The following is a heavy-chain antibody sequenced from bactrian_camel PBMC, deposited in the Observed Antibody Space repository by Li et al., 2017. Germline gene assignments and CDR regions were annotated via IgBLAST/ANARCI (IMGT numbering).Heavy chain of an antibody. CDR3: AAGYMLVGGENDCASGAALDGGDNT. D-gene: IGHD3*01. CDR2: LRVDGSA. J-gene: IGHJ6*01. V-gene: IGHV3S55*01. Sequence: HVQLVESGGGSVQRGESLRLSCVVSGFSFDAVDMAWYRQGPGEKCELVSTLRVDGSAYYLDSVKGRFTISQDYAKNTLYLEMINLEPADTAVYYCAAGYMLVGGENDCASGAALDGGDNTWSQGTQVTVS. CDR1: GFSFDAVD.